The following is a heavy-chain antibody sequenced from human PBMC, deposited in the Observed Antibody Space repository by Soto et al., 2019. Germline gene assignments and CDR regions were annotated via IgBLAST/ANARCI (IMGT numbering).Heavy chain of an antibody. CDR1: GYTFTRYG. J-gene: IGHJ6*02. D-gene: IGHD1-20*01. Sequence: ASVKVSCKASGYTFTRYGISWVRQAPGQGLEWMGWISAYNGNTNYAQKLQGRVTMTTDTSTSTAYMELRSLRSDDTAVYYCARDEGSGDNWNYDYYYGMDVWGQGTTVTVSS. V-gene: IGHV1-18*01. CDR3: ARDEGSGDNWNYDYYYGMDV. CDR2: ISAYNGNT.